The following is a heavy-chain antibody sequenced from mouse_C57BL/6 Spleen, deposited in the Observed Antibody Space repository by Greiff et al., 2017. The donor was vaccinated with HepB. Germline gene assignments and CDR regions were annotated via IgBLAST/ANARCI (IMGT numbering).Heavy chain of an antibody. V-gene: IGHV5-17*03. CDR2: ISSGSSTI. J-gene: IGHJ1*03. CDR3: ARRGEDWYFDV. CDR1: GFTFSDYG. Sequence: EVKVEESGGGLVKPGGSLKLSCAASGFTFSDYGMHWVRQAPEKGLEWVAYISSGSSTIYYADTVKGRFTISRDNAKNTLYLQMTRLRSEETAMYYCARRGEDWYFDVWGTGTTVTVSS.